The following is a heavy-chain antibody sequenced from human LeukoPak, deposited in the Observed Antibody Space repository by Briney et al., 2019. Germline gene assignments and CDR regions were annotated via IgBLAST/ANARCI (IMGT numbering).Heavy chain of an antibody. CDR3: ARGGLEGILTFVY. CDR2: ISSTSSTI. Sequence: PGGSLRLSCAASGFTFSSYSMNWVRQAPGKGLEWVSYISSTSSTIYYADSVKGRFTISRDNAKNSLYLQMNSLRAEDTAVYYCARGGLEGILTFVYWGQGTLVTVSS. D-gene: IGHD3-9*01. CDR1: GFTFSSYS. J-gene: IGHJ4*02. V-gene: IGHV3-48*01.